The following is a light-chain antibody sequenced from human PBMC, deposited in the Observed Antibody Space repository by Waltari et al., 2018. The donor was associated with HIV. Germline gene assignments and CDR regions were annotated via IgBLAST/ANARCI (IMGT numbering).Light chain of an antibody. CDR2: SDS. V-gene: IGLV1-44*01. Sequence: HSVLTQSPSASGTLGQRVTISCSGSISNIGTNSVSRLQQLPGMSPRLIIFSDSQRPSGVPDRFSAPKSGTSASLAIDGLESGDEADYYCAARDDILSGSWVFGGGT. CDR3: AARDDILSGSWV. CDR1: ISNIGTNS. J-gene: IGLJ3*02.